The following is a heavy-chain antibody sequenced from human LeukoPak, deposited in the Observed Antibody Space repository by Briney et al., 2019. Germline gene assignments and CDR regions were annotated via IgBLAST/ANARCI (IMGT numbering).Heavy chain of an antibody. Sequence: PSETLSLTCTVSGGSISSYYWSWIRQPAGKGLEWIGRIYTSGSTNYNPSLKSRVTISVDTSKNQFSLKLSSVTAADTAVYYCARGKGSVLLWFGESYYFDYWGQGTLVTVSS. CDR2: IYTSGST. CDR1: GGSISSYY. CDR3: ARGKGSVLLWFGESYYFDY. J-gene: IGHJ4*02. D-gene: IGHD3-10*01. V-gene: IGHV4-4*07.